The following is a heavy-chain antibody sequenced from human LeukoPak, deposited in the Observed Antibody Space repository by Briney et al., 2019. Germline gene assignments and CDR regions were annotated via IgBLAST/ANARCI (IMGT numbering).Heavy chain of an antibody. J-gene: IGHJ4*02. D-gene: IGHD2-15*01. Sequence: PGGSLRLSCAASGFPFSSYWMHWVRQAPGKGLVWVSRSTSDGSTTNYADSVKGRFTISRDNAKSTLYLQMNSLRAEDTAVYYCARDVGIGGWGQGALVTVSS. CDR3: ARDVGIGG. CDR2: STSDGSTT. CDR1: GFPFSSYW. V-gene: IGHV3-74*01.